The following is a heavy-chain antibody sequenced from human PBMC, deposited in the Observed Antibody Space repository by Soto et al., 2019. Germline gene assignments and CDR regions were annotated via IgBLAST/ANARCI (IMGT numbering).Heavy chain of an antibody. CDR2: ISYDGSNK. V-gene: IGHV3-30*18. CDR3: AKDLGGVAVAGTGFDY. J-gene: IGHJ4*02. Sequence: VQLVESGGGVVQPGRSLRLSCAASGFTFSSYGMHWVRQAPGKGLEWVAVISYDGSNKYYADSVKGRFTISRDNSKNTLYLQMNSLRAEDTAVYYCAKDLGGVAVAGTGFDYWGQGTLVTVSS. CDR1: GFTFSSYG. D-gene: IGHD6-19*01.